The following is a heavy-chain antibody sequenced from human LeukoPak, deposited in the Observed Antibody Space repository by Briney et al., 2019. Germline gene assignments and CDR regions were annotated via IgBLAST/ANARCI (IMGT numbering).Heavy chain of an antibody. CDR1: GGSISSSRNY. V-gene: IGHV4-39*01. CDR3: QAYYGSGSYSDC. Sequence: SETLSLTCTVSGGSISSSRNYWGWIRQPPGKGLEWIGSISYSGNSYYTPSLKSRVTISVDTSKNQFSLKLSSVTAADTAVYFCQAYYGSGSYSDCWGQGTLVTVSS. D-gene: IGHD3-10*01. CDR2: ISYSGNS. J-gene: IGHJ4*02.